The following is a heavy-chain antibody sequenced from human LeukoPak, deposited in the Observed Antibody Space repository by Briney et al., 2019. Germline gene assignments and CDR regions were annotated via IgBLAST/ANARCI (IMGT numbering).Heavy chain of an antibody. J-gene: IGHJ4*02. D-gene: IGHD6-19*01. CDR2: FYYSGST. Sequence: SETLSLTCTVSGGSISSYYWSWIRQPPGKGLECIGYFYYSGSTNYNPSLKSRVTISVATFKNQCALKLSSVTAADTAVYYCARGGIAVPGMRYYFDYWGQGNLVTVSS. V-gene: IGHV4-59*01. CDR3: ARGGIAVPGMRYYFDY. CDR1: GGSISSYY.